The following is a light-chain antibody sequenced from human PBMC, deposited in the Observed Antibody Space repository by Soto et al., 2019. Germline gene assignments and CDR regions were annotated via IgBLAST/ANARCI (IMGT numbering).Light chain of an antibody. CDR2: EDN. Sequence: LTQPHSVSESPGKTVTISCTRSSGSIASNYVQWYQQRPGSAPTTVIYEDNRRPSGVPDRFSGSIDSSSNSASLTISGLKTEDEADYYCQSYDSSNHAVFGGGTQLTVL. CDR1: SGSIASNY. J-gene: IGLJ7*01. V-gene: IGLV6-57*04. CDR3: QSYDSSNHAV.